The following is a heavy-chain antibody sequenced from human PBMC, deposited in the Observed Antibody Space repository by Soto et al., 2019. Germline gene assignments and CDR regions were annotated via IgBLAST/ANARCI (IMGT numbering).Heavy chain of an antibody. CDR3: ATGLLGYCSGGSCYSDS. V-gene: IGHV1-18*01. Sequence: QVQLVQSGAEVKKPGASVRVSCQTSAYTFTYYAVSWVRQAPGQGLEWMGWISGDNGNTIYAQKFQGRVTMTTDTSTRKAYIELRSLRSDDTAVYYSATGLLGYCSGGSCYSDSWGQGTLVTVSS. J-gene: IGHJ4*02. CDR1: AYTFTYYA. D-gene: IGHD2-15*01. CDR2: ISGDNGNT.